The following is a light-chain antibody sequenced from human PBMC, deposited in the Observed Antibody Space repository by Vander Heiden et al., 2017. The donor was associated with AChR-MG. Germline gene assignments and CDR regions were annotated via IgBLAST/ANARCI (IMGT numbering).Light chain of an antibody. Sequence: DIQMTQSPSSLSASVGDRVTITCRASQTIGSNLHWYQQIPGKAPNLLIYAASILESGVPSRFRGSGSGTHFTLTIDSLQPEDFTTYYCQQGYSFPYTFGQGTKLEVK. CDR2: AAS. V-gene: IGKV1-39*01. CDR1: QTIGSN. CDR3: QQGYSFPYT. J-gene: IGKJ2*01.